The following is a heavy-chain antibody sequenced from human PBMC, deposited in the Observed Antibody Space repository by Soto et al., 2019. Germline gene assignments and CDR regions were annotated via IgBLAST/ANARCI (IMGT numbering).Heavy chain of an antibody. Sequence: EVQLLESGGGLVQPGGSLRLSCTASGLPHSSFAMMWVRQAPGKGLECVSGIYGSGRGIEYADSVKGRFTISRDNSKNPVYLQITDLRADDTAVYYCAKDAVYNDGLWLMDHWGQGTQVTVSS. CDR1: GLPHSSFA. D-gene: IGHD2-21*01. V-gene: IGHV3-23*05. CDR2: IYGSGRGI. CDR3: AKDAVYNDGLWLMDH. J-gene: IGHJ4*02.